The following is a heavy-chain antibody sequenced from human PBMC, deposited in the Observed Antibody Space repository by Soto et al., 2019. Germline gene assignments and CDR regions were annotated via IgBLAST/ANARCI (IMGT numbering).Heavy chain of an antibody. Sequence: GGSLRLSCAASGFTFSSYWMSWVRQAPGKGLEWVANIKQDGSEKYYVDSVKGRFTISRDNAKNSLYLQMNSLRAEDTAVYYCARGRVVASYYFDYWGQGTLVTVSS. D-gene: IGHD2-15*01. V-gene: IGHV3-7*03. CDR1: GFTFSSYW. CDR3: ARGRVVASYYFDY. CDR2: IKQDGSEK. J-gene: IGHJ4*02.